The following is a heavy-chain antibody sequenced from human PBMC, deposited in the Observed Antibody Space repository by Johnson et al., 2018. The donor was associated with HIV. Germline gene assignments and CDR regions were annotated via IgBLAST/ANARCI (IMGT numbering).Heavy chain of an antibody. CDR2: IKSKTDGGTT. V-gene: IGHV3-15*01. Sequence: VQLVESGGGLVKPGGSLRLSCAASGFTFSNAWMSWVRQAPGKGLEWVGRIKSKTDGGTTDYAAPVKGRFTISRDDSKNTLYLQMNSLKTEDTAVYYCTNGGPGTTVTTWEDAFDIWGLGTMVTVSS. CDR1: GFTFSNAW. CDR3: TNGGPGTTVTTWEDAFDI. D-gene: IGHD4-17*01. J-gene: IGHJ3*02.